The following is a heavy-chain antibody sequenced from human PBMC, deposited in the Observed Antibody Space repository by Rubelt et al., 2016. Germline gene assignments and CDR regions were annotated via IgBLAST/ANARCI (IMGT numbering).Heavy chain of an antibody. Sequence: QVQLQQWGAGLLKPSETLSLTCAVYGGSFSGYYWSWIRQPPGKGLEWVSGISGSGGSTYYADSVKGRFTISRDNAKNSLYLQMNSLRDEDTAVYYCAADMGAREYWGQGTLVTVSS. CDR2: ISGSGGST. CDR3: AADMGAREY. J-gene: IGHJ4*02. CDR1: GGSFSGYY. D-gene: IGHD1-26*01. V-gene: IGHV3-11*04.